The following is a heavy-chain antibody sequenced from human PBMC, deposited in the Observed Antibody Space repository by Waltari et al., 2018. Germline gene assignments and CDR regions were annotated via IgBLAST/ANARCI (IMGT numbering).Heavy chain of an antibody. J-gene: IGHJ3*02. V-gene: IGHV1-69*13. Sequence: QVQLVQSGAEVKKPGASVKVSCKASGYTFTSYAMHWVRPAPGQRLEWMGRIIPIFGTANYAQKFQGRVTITADKSTSTAYMELSSLRSEDTAVYYCARGQGDCPNCDAFDIWGQGTMVTVSS. CDR2: IIPIFGTA. CDR1: GYTFTSYA. CDR3: ARGQGDCPNCDAFDI. D-gene: IGHD2-21*01.